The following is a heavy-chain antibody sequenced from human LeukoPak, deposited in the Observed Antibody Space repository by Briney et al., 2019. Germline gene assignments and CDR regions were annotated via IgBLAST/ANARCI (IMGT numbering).Heavy chain of an antibody. Sequence: GASVKVSCEASGYTFTSYYMHWVRQAPGQGLEWMGIINPSGGSTSYAQKFQGRVTMTRDTSTSTVYMELSSLRSEDTAVYYCARAPGGYSYGPTQFDYWGQGTLVTVSS. V-gene: IGHV1-46*01. CDR3: ARAPGGYSYGPTQFDY. J-gene: IGHJ4*02. CDR2: INPSGGST. CDR1: GYTFTSYY. D-gene: IGHD5-18*01.